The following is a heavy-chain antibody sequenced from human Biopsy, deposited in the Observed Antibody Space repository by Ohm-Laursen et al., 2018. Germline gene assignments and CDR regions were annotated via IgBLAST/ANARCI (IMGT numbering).Heavy chain of an antibody. D-gene: IGHD7-27*01. CDR1: GGSIKSYY. Sequence: GTLSLTCTVPGGSIKSYYWNWIRQSPGKGLEWIGFIYYTGHTNYNPSLKSRATISVDTSKNQFSLKVISVTAAGTAVYYCARLTGDQSYWGQGILVTVSS. J-gene: IGHJ4*02. CDR2: IYYTGHT. V-gene: IGHV4-59*01. CDR3: ARLTGDQSY.